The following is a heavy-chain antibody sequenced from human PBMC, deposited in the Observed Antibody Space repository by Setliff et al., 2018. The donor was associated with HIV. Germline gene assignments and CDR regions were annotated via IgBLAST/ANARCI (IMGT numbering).Heavy chain of an antibody. Sequence: PSETLSLTCGVFSESLSGFYWSWIRQAPGKGLEWVSYFSSSGSTIYYADSVKGRFTISRDNTKNLLYLQMNSLRADDTAVYYCAREGSGDDAFDIWGHGTVVTVSS. CDR1: SESLSGFY. CDR2: FSSSGSTI. J-gene: IGHJ3*02. D-gene: IGHD2-21*01. V-gene: IGHV3-11*04. CDR3: AREGSGDDAFDI.